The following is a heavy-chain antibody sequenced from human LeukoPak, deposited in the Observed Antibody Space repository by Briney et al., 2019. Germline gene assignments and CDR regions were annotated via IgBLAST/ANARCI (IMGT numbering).Heavy chain of an antibody. CDR3: AHRPVTTWQYYYYGMDV. V-gene: IGHV2-5*01. CDR2: IYWNDDK. J-gene: IGHJ6*02. Sequence: SGPTLVNPTQALTLTCTFSGFSLSTSGVGVGWIRQPPGKALEWLALIYWNDDKRYSPSLKSRLTITKDTSKNQVILTMTNMGPVDTATYYSAHRPVTTWQYYYYGMDVWGQGTTVTVSS. D-gene: IGHD4-11*01. CDR1: GFSLSTSGVG.